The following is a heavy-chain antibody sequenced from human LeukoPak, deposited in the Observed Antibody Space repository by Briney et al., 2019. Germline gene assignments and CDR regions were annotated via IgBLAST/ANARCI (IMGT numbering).Heavy chain of an antibody. D-gene: IGHD5-18*01. CDR2: INWNGGST. V-gene: IGHV3-20*04. CDR1: GFTFDDYG. J-gene: IGHJ4*02. CDR3: AKDDGRGYSYGLSY. Sequence: GGSLRLSCAASGFTFDDYGMSWVRQAPGKGLEWVSGINWNGGSTGYADSVKGRFTISRDNAKNSLYLQMNSLRVEDTALYYCAKDDGRGYSYGLSYWGQGTLVTVAS.